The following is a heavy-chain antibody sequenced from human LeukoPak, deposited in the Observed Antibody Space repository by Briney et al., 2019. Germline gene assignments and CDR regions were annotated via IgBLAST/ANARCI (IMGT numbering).Heavy chain of an antibody. D-gene: IGHD3-3*01. CDR3: AKDHYWSIDY. CDR1: GFDFSSNW. CDR2: IKGDGIST. V-gene: IGHV3-74*01. J-gene: IGHJ4*02. Sequence: GGSLRLSCAASGFDFSSNWMHWVRHAPGQGRVWVSRIKGDGISTNYADSVKGRFTTSRDIAKNTLYLQMNSLRAEDTGVYYCAKDHYWSIDYWGRGTLVTVSS.